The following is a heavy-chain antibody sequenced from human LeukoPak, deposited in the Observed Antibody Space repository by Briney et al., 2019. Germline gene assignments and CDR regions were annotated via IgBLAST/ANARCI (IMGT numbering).Heavy chain of an antibody. V-gene: IGHV4-38-2*01. Sequence: SSETLSLTCAVSGYSIGSDYYWGWIRQPPGKGLEWIGSIYHDGSTYYSPSLKSRVTISVDTSKTQFSLSLRSVTAADTAVYYCASGPPADYFDYWGQGSLVIVSS. CDR2: IYHDGST. J-gene: IGHJ4*02. CDR1: GYSIGSDYY. CDR3: ASGPPADYFDY.